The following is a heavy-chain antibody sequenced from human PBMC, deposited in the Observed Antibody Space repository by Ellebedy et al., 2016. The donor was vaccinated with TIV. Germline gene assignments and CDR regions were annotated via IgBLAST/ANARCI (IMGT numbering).Heavy chain of an antibody. J-gene: IGHJ5*02. CDR1: GFTLSSYS. CDR3: AKSFTANWFDP. Sequence: GESLKISCAASGFTLSSYSMNWVRQAPGRGLEWVSYISSSSNTIYYADSVKGRFTNSRDNAKNSLYLQMNSLRAEDTAVYYCAKSFTANWFDPWGQGTLVTVSS. V-gene: IGHV3-48*01. CDR2: ISSSSNTI.